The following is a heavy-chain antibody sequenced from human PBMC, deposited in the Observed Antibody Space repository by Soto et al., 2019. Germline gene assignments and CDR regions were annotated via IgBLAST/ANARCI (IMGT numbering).Heavy chain of an antibody. CDR1: GGTFSSYA. CDR2: IIPIFGTA. J-gene: IGHJ4*02. V-gene: IGHV1-69*13. Sequence: SVKVSCKASGGTFSSYAISWVRQAPGQGLEWMGGIIPIFGTANYAQKFQGRVTITADESTSTAYMELSSLRSEDTAVYYCATPTDSSGYPYFDYWGRGTLVTVSS. CDR3: ATPTDSSGYPYFDY. D-gene: IGHD3-22*01.